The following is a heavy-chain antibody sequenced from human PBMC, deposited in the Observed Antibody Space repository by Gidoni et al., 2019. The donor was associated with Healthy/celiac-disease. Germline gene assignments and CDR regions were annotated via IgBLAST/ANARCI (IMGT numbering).Heavy chain of an antibody. CDR2: ISSSSSYI. V-gene: IGHV3-21*01. Sequence: GGSLRVSCPASGFTFSSYSMNWVRQAPGKGLEWISSISSSSSYIYYADSVQGRFTIPRDNAKNSLYLQMNSLRAEATAVYYCTYDYGDGRDYWGQGTLVTVSS. CDR3: TYDYGDGRDY. D-gene: IGHD4-17*01. J-gene: IGHJ4*02. CDR1: GFTFSSYS.